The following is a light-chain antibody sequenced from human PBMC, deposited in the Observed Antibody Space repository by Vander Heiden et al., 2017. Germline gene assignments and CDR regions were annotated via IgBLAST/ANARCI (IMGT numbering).Light chain of an antibody. Sequence: ELVMLPAPSPLSVSPGERVPLPCRASQSVSISFAWYQQKPGQAPRLLIYVASTRATGIPARFSGSGSGTEFTLTISSLQSDDSAVYYCQQYNSWPRTFGHGTKVDIK. CDR2: VAS. CDR3: QQYNSWPRT. V-gene: IGKV3-15*01. J-gene: IGKJ1*01. CDR1: QSVSIS.